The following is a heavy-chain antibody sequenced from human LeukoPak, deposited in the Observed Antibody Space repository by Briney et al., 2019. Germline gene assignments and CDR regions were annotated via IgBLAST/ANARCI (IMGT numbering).Heavy chain of an antibody. D-gene: IGHD3-16*01. V-gene: IGHV3-23*01. CDR3: AKDNWGRSFSDY. CDR1: GFTFSSYA. CDR2: ISGSGGST. J-gene: IGHJ4*02. Sequence: PGGSLRLSCAASGFTFSSYAMSWVRQAPGKGLEWVSAISGSGGSTYCADSVKGRFTISRDNSKNTLYLQMNSLRAEDTAVYYCAKDNWGRSFSDYWGQGTLVTVSS.